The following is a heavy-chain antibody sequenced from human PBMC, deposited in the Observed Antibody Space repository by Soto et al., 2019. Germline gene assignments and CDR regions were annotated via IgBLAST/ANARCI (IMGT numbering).Heavy chain of an antibody. D-gene: IGHD3-9*01. Sequence: QVQLVQSGAEVKKPGSSVKVSCKASGGTFSSYAISWVRQAPGHGLEWMGGIIPIFGTANYAQKFQGRVTITADESTSTADVELSSLRSEDRAVYYFAKRARDIVTGYYTDALYIWGQGTMVTVAS. CDR2: IIPIFGTA. V-gene: IGHV1-69*01. CDR1: GGTFSSYA. J-gene: IGHJ3*02. CDR3: AKRARDIVTGYYTDALYI.